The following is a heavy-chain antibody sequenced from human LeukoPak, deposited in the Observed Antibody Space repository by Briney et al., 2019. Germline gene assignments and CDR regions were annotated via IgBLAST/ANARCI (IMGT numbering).Heavy chain of an antibody. CDR3: ARIVLLTYYYGSGSTPMSAFDI. V-gene: IGHV4-38-2*02. J-gene: IGHJ3*02. CDR1: GYSISSGYY. Sequence: PSETLSLTCTVSGYSISSGYYWGWIRQPPGKGLEWIGTIYRSGSTYYNPSLKSRVTISVDTSKDQFSLKLSSVTAADTAVYYCARIVLLTYYYGSGSTPMSAFDIWGQGTMVTVSS. D-gene: IGHD3-10*01. CDR2: IYRSGST.